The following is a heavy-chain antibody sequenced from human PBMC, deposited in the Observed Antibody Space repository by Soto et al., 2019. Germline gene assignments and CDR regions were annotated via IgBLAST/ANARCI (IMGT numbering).Heavy chain of an antibody. V-gene: IGHV4-31*03. J-gene: IGHJ6*02. CDR2: IYYSGST. Sequence: SETLSLTCTVSGGSISSGGYYWSWIRQHPGKGLEWIGYIYYSGSTYYNPSLKSRVTISVDTSKNQFSLKLSSVTAADTAVYYCARGVATITGYYYGMDVWGQGTTVTVSS. CDR1: GGSISSGGYY. CDR3: ARGVATITGYYYGMDV. D-gene: IGHD5-12*01.